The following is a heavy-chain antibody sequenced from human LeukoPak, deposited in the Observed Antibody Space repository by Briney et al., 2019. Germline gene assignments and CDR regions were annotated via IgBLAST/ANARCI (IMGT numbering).Heavy chain of an antibody. V-gene: IGHV3-48*04. CDR2: ISSSSNTI. D-gene: IGHD3-10*01. Sequence: GESLRLSCAASGFTFSTFSMNWVRQAPGKGLEWVSYISSSSNTIYYADSVKGRFTISRDNAKNSLYLQMNSLRAEDTAVYYCARDRGSGSYYAYWGQGTLVTVSS. J-gene: IGHJ4*02. CDR3: ARDRGSGSYYAY. CDR1: GFTFSTFS.